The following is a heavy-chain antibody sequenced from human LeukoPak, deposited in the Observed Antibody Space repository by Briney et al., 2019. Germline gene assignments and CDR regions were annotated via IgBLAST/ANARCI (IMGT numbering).Heavy chain of an antibody. J-gene: IGHJ4*02. CDR2: ISGSGGNT. Sequence: GGSLRLSCAASGFTFSSYAMSWVRQAPGKGLEWVSTISGSGGNTYYADSVKGRFTISRDNSKNTLYLQMNSLRADDTAVYYCAKVIREVDMSHDYWGQGALVTVSS. V-gene: IGHV3-23*01. D-gene: IGHD5-24*01. CDR1: GFTFSSYA. CDR3: AKVIREVDMSHDY.